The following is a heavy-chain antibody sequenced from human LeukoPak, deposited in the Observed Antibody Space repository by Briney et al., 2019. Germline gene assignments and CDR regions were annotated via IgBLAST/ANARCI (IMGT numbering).Heavy chain of an antibody. Sequence: LGGSLRLSCAASGFTVSSNYTSWVRQAPGKGLEWVSVIYSGGSTYYADSVKGRFTISRDNSKNTLYLQMNSLRAEDTAVYYCARGLDSTVTTSFDYWGQGTLVTVSS. V-gene: IGHV3-53*01. CDR1: GFTVSSNY. J-gene: IGHJ4*02. CDR3: ARGLDSTVTTSFDY. D-gene: IGHD4-11*01. CDR2: IYSGGST.